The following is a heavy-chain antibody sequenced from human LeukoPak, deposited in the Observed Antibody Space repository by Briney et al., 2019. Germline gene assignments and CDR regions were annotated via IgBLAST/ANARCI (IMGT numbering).Heavy chain of an antibody. CDR2: INHSGST. CDR3: ARLGEQLVSDY. J-gene: IGHJ4*02. V-gene: IGHV4-34*01. CDR1: GGSFSGYY. Sequence: PSETLSLTCAVYGGSFSGYYWSWIRQPPGKGLEWIGEINHSGSTNYNPSLKSRVTISVDTSKNQFSLKLSSVTAADTAVYYCARLGEQLVSDYWGQGTLVTVSS. D-gene: IGHD6-6*01.